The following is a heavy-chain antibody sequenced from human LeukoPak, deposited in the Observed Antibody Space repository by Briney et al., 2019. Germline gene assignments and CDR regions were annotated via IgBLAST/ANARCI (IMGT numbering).Heavy chain of an antibody. V-gene: IGHV3-73*01. CDR2: IRSKANNYAT. J-gene: IGHJ5*02. CDR3: IRLRDSSGWYAGFDP. Sequence: AGGSLRLSCAASGFIFSGSAMHWVRQASGKGLEWVGRIRSKANNYATAYAASVKGRFTISRDDSKNTAYLQMSSLKTEDTAVYYCIRLRDSSGWYAGFDPWGQGTLVSVSS. D-gene: IGHD6-19*01. CDR1: GFIFSGSA.